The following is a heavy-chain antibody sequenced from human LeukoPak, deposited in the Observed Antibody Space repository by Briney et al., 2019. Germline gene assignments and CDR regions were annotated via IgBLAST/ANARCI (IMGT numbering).Heavy chain of an antibody. CDR3: ARTKNTGSPEPRAFDI. Sequence: PSQTLSLTCTVSGGSISSGSYYWSWIRQPAGKGLEWIGRIYTSGSTNYNPSLKSRVTISVDTSKNQFSLKLSSVTAADTAVYYCARTKNTGSPEPRAFDIWGQGTMVTVSS. CDR2: IYTSGST. D-gene: IGHD1-14*01. J-gene: IGHJ3*02. CDR1: GGSISSGSYY. V-gene: IGHV4-61*02.